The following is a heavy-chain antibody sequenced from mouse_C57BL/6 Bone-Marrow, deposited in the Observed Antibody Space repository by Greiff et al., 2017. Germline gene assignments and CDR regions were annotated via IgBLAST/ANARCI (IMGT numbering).Heavy chain of an antibody. Sequence: QVQLQQSGAELVKPGASVKLSCKASGYTFTSYWMQWVKQRPGQGLEWIGEIDPSDSYTNYNQKFKGKATLTVDTSSGTAYMQLSSLTSEDSAVYYCASTTVVATDYFDYWGQGTTLTVSS. CDR3: ASTTVVATDYFDY. V-gene: IGHV1-50*01. CDR1: GYTFTSYW. D-gene: IGHD1-1*01. CDR2: IDPSDSYT. J-gene: IGHJ2*01.